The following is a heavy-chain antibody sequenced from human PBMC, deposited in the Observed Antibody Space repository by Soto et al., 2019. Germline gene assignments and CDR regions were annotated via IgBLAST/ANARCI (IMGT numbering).Heavy chain of an antibody. Sequence: QVQLQLWGAGLLKPSESLSLTYAVYGGSFSYFYWTWIRQIPGKGLEWIGEINHSGNTNYNPSLKSRVAISVDTSKNQFSLYLGSVAAADTAVYYCGPRGAVADPRGYWGQGTLVTVSS. CDR3: GPRGAVADPRGY. CDR2: INHSGNT. CDR1: GGSFSYFY. V-gene: IGHV4-34*01. D-gene: IGHD6-19*01. J-gene: IGHJ4*02.